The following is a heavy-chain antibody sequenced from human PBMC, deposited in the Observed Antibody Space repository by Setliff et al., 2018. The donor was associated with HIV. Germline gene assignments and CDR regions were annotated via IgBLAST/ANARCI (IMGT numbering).Heavy chain of an antibody. J-gene: IGHJ6*02. D-gene: IGHD6-19*01. V-gene: IGHV4-59*01. CDR3: ARRPAGAVAGGYGMDV. CDR2: IYYSGST. CDR1: GGSISSYY. Sequence: SETLSLTCTVSGGSISSYYWSWIRQPPGKGLEWIGYIYYSGSTNYNPSLKSRVTISVDTSKNQFSPKLSSVIAADTGVYYCARRPAGAVAGGYGMDVWGQGTTVTVSS.